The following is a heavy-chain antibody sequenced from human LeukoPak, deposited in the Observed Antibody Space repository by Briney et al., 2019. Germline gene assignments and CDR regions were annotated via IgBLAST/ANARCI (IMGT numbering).Heavy chain of an antibody. CDR3: ARDLGEDTTMIFFDF. V-gene: IGHV1-2*02. CDR1: GYTFTGYY. Sequence: ASVKVSCKASGYTFTGYYMHWVRQAPGQGLEWMGWINPNSGGTNYAQKVQGRVTMTTDTSTSTAYMELRSLRSDDTAIYYCARDLGEDTTMIFFDFWGQGTLVTVSS. D-gene: IGHD5-18*01. J-gene: IGHJ4*02. CDR2: INPNSGGT.